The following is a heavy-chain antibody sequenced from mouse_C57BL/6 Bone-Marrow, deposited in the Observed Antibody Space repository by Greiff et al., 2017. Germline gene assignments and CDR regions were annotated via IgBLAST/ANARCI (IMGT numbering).Heavy chain of an antibody. CDR1: GYTFTSYG. D-gene: IGHD1-1*01. V-gene: IGHV1-81*01. CDR2: IYPRSGNT. J-gene: IGHJ4*01. CDR3: ARVTTVVAPHAMDY. Sequence: QVQLQQSGAELARPGASVKLSCKASGYTFTSYGISWVKQSTGQGLEWIGEIYPRSGNTYYNEKFKGKATLTADKSSSTAYMELRSLTSEDSAVDVCARVTTVVAPHAMDYWGQGTSVTVAS.